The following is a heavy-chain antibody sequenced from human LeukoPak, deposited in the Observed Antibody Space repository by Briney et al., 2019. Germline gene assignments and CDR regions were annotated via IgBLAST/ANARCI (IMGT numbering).Heavy chain of an antibody. CDR2: IKQDESEK. J-gene: IGHJ2*01. CDR3: AKDTASSWWYFDL. V-gene: IGHV3-7*03. CDR1: GFTFSSYW. Sequence: GGSLRLSCVASGFTFSSYWMSWVRQAPGKGLEWVANIKQDESEKYYVDSVKGRFTISRDNAKNSVCLQMNSLRAEDTAVYYCAKDTASSWWYFDLWGRGTLVTVSS. D-gene: IGHD5-18*01.